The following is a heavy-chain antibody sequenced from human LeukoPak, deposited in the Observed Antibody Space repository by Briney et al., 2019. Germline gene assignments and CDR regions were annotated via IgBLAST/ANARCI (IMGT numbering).Heavy chain of an antibody. D-gene: IGHD3-10*01. CDR2: ISAYNGNT. CDR3: ARIPMVRGVINWFDP. J-gene: IGHJ5*02. CDR1: GYTFTCYG. Sequence: GASVKVPCKASGYTFTCYGISWVRQAPGQGLEWMGWISAYNGNTNYAQKLQGRVTMTTDTSTSTAYMELRSLRSDDTAVYYCARIPMVRGVINWFDPWGQGTLVTVSS. V-gene: IGHV1-18*01.